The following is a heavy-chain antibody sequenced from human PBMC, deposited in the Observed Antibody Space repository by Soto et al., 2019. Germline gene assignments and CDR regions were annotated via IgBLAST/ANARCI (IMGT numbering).Heavy chain of an antibody. J-gene: IGHJ6*02. Sequence: GASVKVSCKASGYTFTSYDINWVRQATGQGLEWMGWMNPNSGNAGYAQKFQGRVTMTRNTSISTAYMELSSLRSEDTAVYYCARGGYSSGRSKGDNYYYYGMDVWGQGTTVTVSS. CDR3: ARGGYSSGRSKGDNYYYYGMDV. D-gene: IGHD6-19*01. V-gene: IGHV1-8*01. CDR2: MNPNSGNA. CDR1: GYTFTSYD.